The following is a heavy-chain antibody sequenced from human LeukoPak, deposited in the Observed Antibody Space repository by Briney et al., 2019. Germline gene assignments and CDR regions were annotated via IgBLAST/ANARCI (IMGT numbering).Heavy chain of an antibody. J-gene: IGHJ3*02. CDR2: ILYDGSNK. Sequence: QPGRSLRLSCAASGFSFSSYAMHWARQAPGKGLEWVAVILYDGSNKYYADSVKGRFTISRDNSKNTLYLQMNSLRAEDTAVYYCARDHGDLQYCSSASCYPPPGAFDIWGQGTMVTVSS. V-gene: IGHV3-30-3*01. CDR3: ARDHGDLQYCSSASCYPPPGAFDI. D-gene: IGHD2-2*01. CDR1: GFSFSSYA.